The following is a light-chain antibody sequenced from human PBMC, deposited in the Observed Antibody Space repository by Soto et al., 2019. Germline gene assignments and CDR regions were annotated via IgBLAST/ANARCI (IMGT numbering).Light chain of an antibody. CDR2: DVS. CDR1: QSFSNN. CDR3: QQRGDWPRT. V-gene: IGKV3-11*01. Sequence: EIVLTQSPATLSLSPGERATLSCRASQSFSNNLAWYQQKPGQAPRLLIYDVSKRATGIPARFSGSGSGTDFTLTISNLEPEDFAVYYCQQRGDWPRTFGQGTKVEI. J-gene: IGKJ1*01.